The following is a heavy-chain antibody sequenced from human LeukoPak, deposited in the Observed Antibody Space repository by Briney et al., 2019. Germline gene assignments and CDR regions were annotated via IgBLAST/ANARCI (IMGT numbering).Heavy chain of an antibody. CDR2: SKYDGSTA. Sequence: GESLRLSCETSGFTLKNYWMSWLRRAPGKGLEWVSRSKYDGSTAMYAESVKGRFTISRDNARGTLYLRMNSLRVDDTAVYYCAKSDWFDPCGRGILVTVSS. CDR3: AKSDWFDP. J-gene: IGHJ5*02. CDR1: GFTLKNYW. V-gene: IGHV3-74*03.